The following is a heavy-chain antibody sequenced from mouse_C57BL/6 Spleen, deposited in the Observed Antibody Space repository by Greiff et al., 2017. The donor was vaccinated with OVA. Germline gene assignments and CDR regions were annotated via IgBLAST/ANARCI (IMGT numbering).Heavy chain of an antibody. Sequence: VQRVESGPELVKPGASVKISCKASGYAFSSSWMNWVKQRPGKGLEWIGRIYPGDGDTNYNGKFKGKATLTADKSSSTAYMQLSSLTSEDSAVYFCAEGDEAMDYWGQGTSVTVSS. CDR2: IYPGDGDT. CDR3: AEGDEAMDY. D-gene: IGHD3-3*01. J-gene: IGHJ4*01. CDR1: GYAFSSSW. V-gene: IGHV1-82*01.